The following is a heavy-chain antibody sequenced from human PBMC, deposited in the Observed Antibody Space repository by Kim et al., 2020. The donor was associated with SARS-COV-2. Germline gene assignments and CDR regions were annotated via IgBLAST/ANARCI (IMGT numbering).Heavy chain of an antibody. CDR2: IWYDGSNK. CDR1: GFTFSSYG. Sequence: GGSLRLSCAASGFTFSSYGMHWVRQAPGKGLEWVAVIWYDGSNKYYADSVKGRFTISRDNSKNTLYLQMNSLRAEDTAVYYCAKASITIFGVDYWGQGTLVTVSS. J-gene: IGHJ4*02. V-gene: IGHV3-33*06. D-gene: IGHD3-3*01. CDR3: AKASITIFGVDY.